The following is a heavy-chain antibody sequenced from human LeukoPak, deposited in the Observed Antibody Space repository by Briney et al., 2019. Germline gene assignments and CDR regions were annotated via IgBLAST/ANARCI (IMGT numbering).Heavy chain of an antibody. J-gene: IGHJ4*02. CDR2: MNPNSGRT. Sequence: ASVKVSCKASGYTLTSYDINWVRQATGQGLEWMGWMNPNSGRTGYAQNFQGRITITRNTSISTAYMELSSLRSEDTAVYYCAREVRPWYSSSSHFDYWGQGTLVTVSS. CDR3: AREVRPWYSSSSHFDY. V-gene: IGHV1-8*01. CDR1: GYTLTSYD. D-gene: IGHD6-6*01.